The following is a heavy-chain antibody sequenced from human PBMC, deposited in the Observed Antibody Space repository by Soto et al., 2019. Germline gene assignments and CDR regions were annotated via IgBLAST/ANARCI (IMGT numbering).Heavy chain of an antibody. J-gene: IGHJ5*02. CDR3: ARGQRFSDWFDP. V-gene: IGHV4-4*07. CDR1: GGSMSSYY. Sequence: SETLSLTCTVSGGSMSSYYWTWIRQPAGKGLEWIGRVYSSGGTHYNPSLKSRVTTSLDTSKNQFSLRLLSVTDADTAVYYCARGQRFSDWFDPWGQGTLVTVSS. D-gene: IGHD3-3*01. CDR2: VYSSGGT.